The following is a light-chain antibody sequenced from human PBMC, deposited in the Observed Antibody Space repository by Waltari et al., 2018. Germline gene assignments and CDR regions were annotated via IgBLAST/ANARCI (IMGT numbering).Light chain of an antibody. CDR1: QGISRY. CDR3: QQYYSYPPLT. Sequence: AIRMTQSPSSFSASTGDRVTITCRASQGISRYLAWYQQKPGKAPKLLIYAASTLQSGVPSRFSGSGSGTDFTLTISCLQSEDFATYYCQQYYSYPPLTFGGGTKVEIK. V-gene: IGKV1-8*01. CDR2: AAS. J-gene: IGKJ4*01.